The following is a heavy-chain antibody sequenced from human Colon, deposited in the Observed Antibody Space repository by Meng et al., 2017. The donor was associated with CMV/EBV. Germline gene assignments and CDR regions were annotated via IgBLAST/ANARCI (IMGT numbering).Heavy chain of an antibody. D-gene: IGHD3-10*01. CDR1: GASITSYY. J-gene: IGHJ4*02. CDR2: VYISGNT. CDR3: ARDSNLSGLAY. V-gene: IGHV4-4*07. Sequence: QGQLRESGPGLVKPSETLSLTCTVSGASITSYYWSWIRQPAGKGLEWIGRVYISGNTNYNPSLKSRVTMSIDTSKNQLSLNIRSVTAADTAVYYCARDSNLSGLAYWGQGTLVIVSS.